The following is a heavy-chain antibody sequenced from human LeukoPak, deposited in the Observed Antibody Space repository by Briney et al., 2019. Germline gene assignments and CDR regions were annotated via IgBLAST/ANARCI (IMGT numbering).Heavy chain of an antibody. D-gene: IGHD3-22*01. CDR3: ARGPSDEYDSSGYYYYYGMDV. CDR2: INHSGST. CDR1: GGSFSGYY. V-gene: IGHV4-34*01. J-gene: IGHJ6*02. Sequence: PSETLSLTCAVYGGSFSGYYWSWIRQPPGKGLEWIGEINHSGSTNYNPSLKSRVTISVDTSKNQFSLKLSSVTAADTAVYYCARGPSDEYDSSGYYYYYGMDVWGQGTTVTVSS.